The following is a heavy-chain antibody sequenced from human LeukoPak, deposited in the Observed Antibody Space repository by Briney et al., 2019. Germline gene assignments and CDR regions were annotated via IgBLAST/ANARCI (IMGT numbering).Heavy chain of an antibody. CDR1: GFTFSNYW. CDR3: ARAKGAAGTSFLYYYYGMDV. D-gene: IGHD6-13*01. V-gene: IGHV3-21*01. CDR2: ISSSSSYI. Sequence: GGSLRLSCAASGFTFSNYWMNWVRQAPGKGLEWVSSISSSSSYIYYADSVKGRFTISRDNAKNSLYLQMNSLRAEDTAVYYCARAKGAAGTSFLYYYYGMDVWGQGTTVTVSS. J-gene: IGHJ6*02.